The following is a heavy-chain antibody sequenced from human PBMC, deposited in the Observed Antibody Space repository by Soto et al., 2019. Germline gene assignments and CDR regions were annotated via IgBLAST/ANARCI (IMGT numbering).Heavy chain of an antibody. Sequence: GGSLRLSCAASGFTFSSYGMHWVRQAPGKGLVWVSRINSDGSSTSYADSVKGRLTISRDNAKNTLYLQMNSLRAEDTAVYYCARLSPGYCSSTSCFPTDYWGQGTLVTVSS. CDR2: INSDGSST. CDR1: GFTFSSYG. CDR3: ARLSPGYCSSTSCFPTDY. D-gene: IGHD2-2*01. V-gene: IGHV3-74*01. J-gene: IGHJ4*02.